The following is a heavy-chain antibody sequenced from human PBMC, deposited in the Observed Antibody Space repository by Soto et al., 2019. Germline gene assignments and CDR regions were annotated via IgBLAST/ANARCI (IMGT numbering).Heavy chain of an antibody. D-gene: IGHD6-6*01. Sequence: PGGSLRLSCAASGFTFSSYAMHWVRQAPGKGLEYVSAISSNGGSTYYANSVKGRFTISRDNSKNTLYLQMGSLRAEDMAVYYCARGRGPRLAARAYWGQGTLVTVSS. V-gene: IGHV3-64*01. J-gene: IGHJ4*02. CDR2: ISSNGGST. CDR3: ARGRGPRLAARAY. CDR1: GFTFSSYA.